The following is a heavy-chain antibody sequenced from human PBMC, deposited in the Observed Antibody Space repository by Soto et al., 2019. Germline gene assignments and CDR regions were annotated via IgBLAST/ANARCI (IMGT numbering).Heavy chain of an antibody. V-gene: IGHV4-30-4*01. CDR1: GASISSGDYY. CDR3: AREAIRHSGSRYYGMDV. J-gene: IGHJ6*02. Sequence: QVQLQESGPGLVKPSQTLSLTCTVSGASISSGDYYWSWIRQPPGKGLEWIGYIYYSGSAYYNPSLKSRVTVAVDTSKNQFSLKLSSVTAADTAVYYCAREAIRHSGSRYYGMDVWGQGTTVTVSS. D-gene: IGHD1-26*01. CDR2: IYYSGSA.